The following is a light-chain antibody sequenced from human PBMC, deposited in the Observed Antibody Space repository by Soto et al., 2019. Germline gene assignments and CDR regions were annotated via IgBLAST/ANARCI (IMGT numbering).Light chain of an antibody. CDR3: QQYNEWPLT. CDR1: QSVSSN. CDR2: GAS. Sequence: EIGMTQSPATLSVSPGERATLSCRASQSVSSNLAWYQQKPGQAPRLLIYGASTRATGIPATFSGSGSGTEFTLTITSLQSEDFAVYYCQQYNEWPLTFGGGTKVDI. V-gene: IGKV3-15*01. J-gene: IGKJ4*01.